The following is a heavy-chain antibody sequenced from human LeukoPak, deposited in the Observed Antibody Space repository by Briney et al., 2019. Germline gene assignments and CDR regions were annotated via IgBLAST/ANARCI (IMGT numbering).Heavy chain of an antibody. CDR3: ARTTEDSSGYYPNAFDI. J-gene: IGHJ3*02. V-gene: IGHV1-69*05. CDR2: IIPIFGTA. CDR1: GGTFSSYA. Sequence: SVKVSCKASGGTFSSYAISWVRQAPGQGLEWMGRIIPIFGTANYAQKFQGRVTITTDESTSTAYMELGSLRSEDTAVYYCARTTEDSSGYYPNAFDIWGQGTMVTVSS. D-gene: IGHD3-22*01.